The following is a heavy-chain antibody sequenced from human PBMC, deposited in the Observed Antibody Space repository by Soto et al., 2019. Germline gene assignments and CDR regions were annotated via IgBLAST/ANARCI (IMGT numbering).Heavy chain of an antibody. CDR3: AKDAVTWRIAARPHFDY. CDR1: GFTFSSYA. CDR2: ISGSGGST. Sequence: HPGGSLRLSCAASGFTFSSYAMSWVRQAPGKGLEWVSAISGSGGSTYYADSVKGRFTISSDNSKNTLYLQMNSPRAADTAVYVFAKDAVTWRIAARPHFDYWGQGTLVTDSS. J-gene: IGHJ4*02. D-gene: IGHD6-6*01. V-gene: IGHV3-23*01.